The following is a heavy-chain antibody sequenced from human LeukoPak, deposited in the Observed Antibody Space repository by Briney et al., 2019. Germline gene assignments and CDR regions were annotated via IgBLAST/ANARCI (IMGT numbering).Heavy chain of an antibody. V-gene: IGHV1-2*02. CDR3: ARLQMATITSFDY. D-gene: IGHD5-24*01. Sequence: ASVNVSCKASGYTFTGYYIHWVRQAPGQGLEWMGWINPNSGGTNYAQKFQGRVTMTRDTSISTAYMELSRLRSDDTAVYYCARLQMATITSFDYWGQGTLVTVSS. J-gene: IGHJ4*02. CDR2: INPNSGGT. CDR1: GYTFTGYY.